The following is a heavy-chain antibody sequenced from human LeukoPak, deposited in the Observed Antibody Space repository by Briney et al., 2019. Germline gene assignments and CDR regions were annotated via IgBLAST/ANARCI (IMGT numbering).Heavy chain of an antibody. CDR1: GFAFSNYA. CDR2: ISSSSTTV. J-gene: IGHJ4*02. D-gene: IGHD2-2*01. CDR3: ARDDCGGTTCYGDY. Sequence: GGSLRLSCAASGFAFSNYAMTWVRQAPGKGLEWVSYISSSSTTVYYADSVKGRFTISRDNAKNSLYLQMNSLRAEDTAVYYCARDDCGGTTCYGDYWGQGTLVTVSS. V-gene: IGHV3-48*01.